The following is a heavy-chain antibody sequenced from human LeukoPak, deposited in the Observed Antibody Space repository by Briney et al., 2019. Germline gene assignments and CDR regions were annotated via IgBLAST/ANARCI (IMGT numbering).Heavy chain of an antibody. CDR3: ARQEYCSGGSCYTWFDP. V-gene: IGHV5-51*01. Sequence: GESLKISCKGSGYSINNYWIGWVRQMPGKGLEWMGIIYPADSDIRYSPSFQGQVTIPADKSISTAYLQWSSLKASDTAVYYCARQEYCSGGSCYTWFDPWGQGTLVTVSS. J-gene: IGHJ5*02. D-gene: IGHD2-15*01. CDR1: GYSINNYW. CDR2: IYPADSDI.